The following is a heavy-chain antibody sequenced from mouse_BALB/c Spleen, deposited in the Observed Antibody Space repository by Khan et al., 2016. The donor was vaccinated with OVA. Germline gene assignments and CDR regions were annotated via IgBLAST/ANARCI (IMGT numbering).Heavy chain of an antibody. CDR1: GFNIKDTY. D-gene: IGHD1-1*01. Sequence: VQLQQSGAELVKPGASVKLSCTGSGFNIKDTYIHWVKQRPEQGLEWIGRIDPANGKTIYDPNFQGKATITADKSSNTAYLHLSSLTSEDTVVYSCGYSFLLYAMDYWGQGTPVPASS. CDR3: GYSFLLYAMDY. J-gene: IGHJ4*01. V-gene: IGHV14-3*02. CDR2: IDPANGKT.